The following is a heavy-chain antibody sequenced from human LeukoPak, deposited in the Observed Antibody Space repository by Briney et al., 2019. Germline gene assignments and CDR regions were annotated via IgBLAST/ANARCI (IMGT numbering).Heavy chain of an antibody. V-gene: IGHV4-31*03. CDR3: ARVPFVGSTYYFDY. D-gene: IGHD1-26*01. CDR2: IYYSGSA. CDR1: GGSISRGGYY. Sequence: SETLSLTCTVSGGSISRGGYYWSWIRQHPGKGLEWIGYIYYSGSAYYNPSLKSRLTISVDTSKNQFSLKLSSVTAADTAVYYCARVPFVGSTYYFDYWGQGTLVTVSS. J-gene: IGHJ4*02.